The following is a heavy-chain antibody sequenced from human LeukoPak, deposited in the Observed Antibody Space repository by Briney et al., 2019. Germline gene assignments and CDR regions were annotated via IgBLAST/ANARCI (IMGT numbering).Heavy chain of an antibody. J-gene: IGHJ3*02. Sequence: PSQTLSLTCTVSGGSISSGSYYWSWIRQPAGKGLEWIGRIYTSGSTNYNPSLKSRVTISVDTSKNQFSLKLSSVTAADTAVYYCASQYCSSTSCSYVLLWRYAFDIWGQGTMVTVSS. D-gene: IGHD2-2*01. CDR2: IYTSGST. V-gene: IGHV4-61*02. CDR1: GGSISSGSYY. CDR3: ASQYCSSTSCSYVLLWRYAFDI.